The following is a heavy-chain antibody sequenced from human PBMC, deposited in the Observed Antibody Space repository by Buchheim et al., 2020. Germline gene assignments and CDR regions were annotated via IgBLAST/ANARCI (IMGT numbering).Heavy chain of an antibody. CDR2: MNPNSGNT. J-gene: IGHJ6*02. D-gene: IGHD3-10*01. CDR3: ARLAAVMVQGVISNYYYYGMDV. Sequence: QVQLVQSGAEVKKPGASVKVSCKASGYTFTSYDINWVRQATGQGLEWMGWMNPNSGNTGYAQKFQGRVNMTRNTSISTAYMELSSLRSEDTAVYYCARLAAVMVQGVISNYYYYGMDVWGQGTT. CDR1: GYTFTSYD. V-gene: IGHV1-8*01.